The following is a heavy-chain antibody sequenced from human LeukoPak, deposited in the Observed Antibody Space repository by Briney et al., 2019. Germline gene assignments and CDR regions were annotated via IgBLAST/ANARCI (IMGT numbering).Heavy chain of an antibody. J-gene: IGHJ4*02. CDR2: ISNTGSVI. CDR1: GSTFRSHT. CDR3: ARNLPAADY. Sequence: GGSLRLSCAASGSTFRSHTMNWVRQAPGKGLEWISYISNTGSVIHYADSVKGRFTISRDNAKNSLYLQMNSLRAEDTAVYYCARNLPAADYWGQGTLVTVSS. V-gene: IGHV3-48*04. D-gene: IGHD2-2*01.